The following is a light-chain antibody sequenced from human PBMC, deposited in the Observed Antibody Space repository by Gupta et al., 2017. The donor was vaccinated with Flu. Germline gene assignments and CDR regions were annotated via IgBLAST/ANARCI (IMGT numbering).Light chain of an antibody. V-gene: IGKV1-39*01. CDR3: QQAFSTHVT. Sequence: GDRVTITCRASQSISIYLSWYQQKPGEAPKVLIYTASTLQSGVPSRFRGTGSGTDFTLTISSLQPEDFATYYCQQAFSTHVTFGQGTKVEI. J-gene: IGKJ1*01. CDR1: QSISIY. CDR2: TAS.